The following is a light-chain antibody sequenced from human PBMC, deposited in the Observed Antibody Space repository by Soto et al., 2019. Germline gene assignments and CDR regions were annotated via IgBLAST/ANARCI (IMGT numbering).Light chain of an antibody. J-gene: IGKJ1*01. V-gene: IGKV4-1*01. CDR2: WAS. CDR1: QSVLYSADNKNY. CDR3: QQYYSTPWT. Sequence: DIVMTQSPDSLAVSLGERATINCKSSQSVLYSADNKNYLAWYQQKPGQPPKLLIYWASTRESGVPDRFSGSGSGTDFTLTISSLQAEAVAVYYWQQYYSTPWTVGQGTNVEIK.